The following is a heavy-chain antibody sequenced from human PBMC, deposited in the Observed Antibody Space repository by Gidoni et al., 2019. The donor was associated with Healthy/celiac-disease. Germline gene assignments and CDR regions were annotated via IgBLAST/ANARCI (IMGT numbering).Heavy chain of an antibody. CDR2: INPSGGST. CDR1: GYTFTSYY. Sequence: QVQLVQSEAEVKKPGASVTVSCKASGYTFTSYYMHWVRQAPGQGLEWMGIINPSGGSTSYEQKFQGRVTMTRDTSTSTVYMELSSLRSEDTAVYYCARDPSYYDSSGSDAFDIWGQGTMVTVSS. V-gene: IGHV1-46*01. J-gene: IGHJ3*02. CDR3: ARDPSYYDSSGSDAFDI. D-gene: IGHD3-22*01.